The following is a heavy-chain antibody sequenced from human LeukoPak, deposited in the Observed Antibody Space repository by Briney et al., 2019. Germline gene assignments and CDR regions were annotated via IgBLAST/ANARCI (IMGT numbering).Heavy chain of an antibody. J-gene: IGHJ4*02. CDR1: GYTFTGYY. CDR2: INPNSGGT. Sequence: ASVKVSCKASGYTFTGYYMRWVRQAPGQGLEWMGWINPNSGGTNYAQKFQGRVTMTRDTSISTAYMELSRLRSDDTAVYYCARAGAAAGYSSGWYFPAFDYWGQGTLVTVSS. CDR3: ARAGAAAGYSSGWYFPAFDY. D-gene: IGHD6-19*01. V-gene: IGHV1-2*02.